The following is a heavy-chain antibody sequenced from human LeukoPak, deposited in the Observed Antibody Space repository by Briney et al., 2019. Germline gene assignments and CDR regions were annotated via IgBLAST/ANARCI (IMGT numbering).Heavy chain of an antibody. V-gene: IGHV4-34*01. CDR1: GGSFSGYS. CDR2: FSHSGFP. J-gene: IGHJ5*02. Sequence: SETLSLTCAIYGGSFSGYSWTWIRQPPGKGLEWIGEFSHSGFPVYNPSLKSRVTISVDTSKNQFSLKLSSVTAADTAVYYCASGWPNNWFDPWGQGTLVTVSS. CDR3: ASGWPNNWFDP. D-gene: IGHD6-19*01.